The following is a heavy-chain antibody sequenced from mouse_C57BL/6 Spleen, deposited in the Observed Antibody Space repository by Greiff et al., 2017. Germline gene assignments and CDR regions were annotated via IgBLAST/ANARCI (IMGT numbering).Heavy chain of an antibody. CDR1: GFTFTDYY. CDR2: ISNKANGYTT. CDR3: ARYISHGNFDY. J-gene: IGHJ2*01. V-gene: IGHV7-3*01. Sequence: EVKVVQSGGGLVQPGGSLSLSCAASGFTFTDYYMSWVRQPPGQALAWLGFISNKANGYTTEYSASVKGRFTISRDTSRSILYLQMNALRAEDSASYCCARYISHGNFDYWGQGTTLTVSS.